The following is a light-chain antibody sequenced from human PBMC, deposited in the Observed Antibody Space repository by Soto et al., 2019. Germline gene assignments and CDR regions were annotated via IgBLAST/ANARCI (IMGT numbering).Light chain of an antibody. J-gene: IGKJ5*01. CDR3: QQFGSSTLTLGGGDNVT. CDR1: QSVSSSY. CDR2: GAS. V-gene: IGKV3-20*01. Sequence: EIVLTQAPGTLSLSPGERATLSCRASQSVSSSYLAWYQQKPGQAPRLLIYGASSRATGIPDRFSGSGSGTDFTLTISRLEPEDFGVYSCQQFGSSTLTLGGGDNVTF.